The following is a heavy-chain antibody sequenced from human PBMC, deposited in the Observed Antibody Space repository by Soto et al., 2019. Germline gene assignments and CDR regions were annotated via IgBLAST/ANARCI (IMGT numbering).Heavy chain of an antibody. CDR2: IVVGSGNT. V-gene: IGHV1-58*02. CDR3: AADVQTTDYMDV. Sequence: SVKVSCKASGFTFTSSAMQWVRQARGQRLEWIGWIVVGSGNTNYAQKFQERVTITRDMSTSAAYMELSSLRSEDTAVYYCAADVQTTDYMDVWGKGTTVTVSS. D-gene: IGHD1-1*01. CDR1: GFTFTSSA. J-gene: IGHJ6*03.